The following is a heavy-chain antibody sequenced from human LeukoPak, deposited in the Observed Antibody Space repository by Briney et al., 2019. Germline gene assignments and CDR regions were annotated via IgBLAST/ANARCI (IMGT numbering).Heavy chain of an antibody. Sequence: SETLSLTCTVSGGSISTNHYWNWIRQPAGKGLEWIGRIYISGSTNYNPSLQSRITVSVDTSKNQFSLKLSSVTAADTAVYYCAREETSTVWDWGQGTLVTVSS. CDR2: IYISGST. CDR1: GGSISTNHY. CDR3: AREETSTVWD. D-gene: IGHD3-16*01. V-gene: IGHV4-4*07. J-gene: IGHJ4*02.